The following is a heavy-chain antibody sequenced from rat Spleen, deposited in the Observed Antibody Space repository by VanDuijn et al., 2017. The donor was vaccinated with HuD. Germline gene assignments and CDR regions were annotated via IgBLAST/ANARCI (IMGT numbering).Heavy chain of an antibody. D-gene: IGHD1-7*01. V-gene: IGHV4-2*01. CDR3: AKPFSSYGYAPHY. CDR1: GFNFNDYW. CDR2: INKDSTTI. J-gene: IGHJ2*01. Sequence: EVKLVESGGGLVQPGRSLKLSCAASGFNFNDYWMGWVRQAPGKGLEWIGEINKDSTTIKYSPSLNDKFIISRDNAQNTLYLQMSKLGSEDTAIYYWAKPFSSYGYAPHYWGQGVMVTVSS.